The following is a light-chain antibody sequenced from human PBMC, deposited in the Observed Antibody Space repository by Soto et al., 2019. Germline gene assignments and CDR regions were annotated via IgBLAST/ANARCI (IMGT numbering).Light chain of an antibody. V-gene: IGKV3-20*01. CDR3: HQYGSTPFT. J-gene: IGKJ3*01. CDR1: QSVSTNY. CDR2: GAS. Sequence: EIVLTQSPGTLSLSPGDRATLSCRASQSVSTNYLAWYQQSLGQAPRLLIYGASIRATDIPDRFSGSGSGTDFTLTISRLEPEDFVVYYCHQYGSTPFTFGPGTKVDIK.